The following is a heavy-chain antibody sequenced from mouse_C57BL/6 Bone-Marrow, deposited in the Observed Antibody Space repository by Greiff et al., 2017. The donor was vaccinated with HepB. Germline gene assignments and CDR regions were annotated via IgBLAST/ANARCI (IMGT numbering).Heavy chain of an antibody. CDR2: SRNKANDYTT. Sequence: EVMLVESGGGLVQSGRSLRLSCATSGFTFSDFYMEWVRQAPGKGLEWIAASRNKANDYTTEYSASVKGRFIVSRDTSQSILYLQMNDLRAEDTAIYYCARDAPNLLLRTSDYWGQGTTLTVSS. J-gene: IGHJ2*01. D-gene: IGHD1-1*01. V-gene: IGHV7-1*01. CDR3: ARDAPNLLLRTSDY. CDR1: GFTFSDFY.